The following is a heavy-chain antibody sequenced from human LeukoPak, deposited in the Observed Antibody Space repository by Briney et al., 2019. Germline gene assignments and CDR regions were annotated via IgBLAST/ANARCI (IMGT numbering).Heavy chain of an antibody. Sequence: SETLSLTCAAYGGSFSGYYWSWIRQPPGKGLEWIGEINHSGSTNYNPSLKSRVTISVDTSKNQFSLKLSSVTAADTAVYYCAREYRAYYYYYMDVWGKGTTVTVPS. D-gene: IGHD1-26*01. CDR2: INHSGST. J-gene: IGHJ6*03. CDR1: GGSFSGYY. V-gene: IGHV4-34*01. CDR3: AREYRAYYYYYMDV.